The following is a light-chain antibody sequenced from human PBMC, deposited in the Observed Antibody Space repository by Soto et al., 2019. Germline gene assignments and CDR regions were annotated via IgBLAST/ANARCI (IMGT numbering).Light chain of an antibody. J-gene: IGKJ1*01. CDR2: GAS. CDR1: QSVSSN. CDR3: QQHNNWPPWT. Sequence: EIVMTQYPATLSVSPGERATLSCRASQSVSSNLAWYQQKPGQAPRLLMYGASNRATGIPDRFSGSGSGTEFTLTISSLQSEDFAVYYCQQHNNWPPWTFGQGTKVEIK. V-gene: IGKV3-15*01.